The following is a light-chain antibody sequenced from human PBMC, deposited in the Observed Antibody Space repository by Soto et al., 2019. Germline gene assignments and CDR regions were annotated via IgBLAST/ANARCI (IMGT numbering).Light chain of an antibody. CDR2: GAS. J-gene: IGKJ2*01. V-gene: IGKV3-15*01. CDR3: QQYTWPPLYT. Sequence: EIVMTQSPDTLSLSPGERATLSCRASQMINTNLALFQQKPGQAPRLLIYGASTRANGVAARFSGSGSGTDFTLPISSLQSEDFAVYYCQQYTWPPLYTFGQGTSLEI. CDR1: QMINTN.